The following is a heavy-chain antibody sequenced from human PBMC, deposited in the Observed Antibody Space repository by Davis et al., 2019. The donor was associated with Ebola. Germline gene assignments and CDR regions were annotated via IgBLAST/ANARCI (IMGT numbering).Heavy chain of an antibody. V-gene: IGHV3-48*02. CDR3: AREKIFGVVNFDY. Sequence: GESLKISCVGFGYSFSTYTLSWVRQAPGKGLEWVSYISSSSSTIYYADSVKGRFTISRDNAKNSLYLQMNSLRDEDTAVYYCAREKIFGVVNFDYWGQGTLVTVSS. D-gene: IGHD3-3*01. CDR1: GYSFSTYT. CDR2: ISSSSSTI. J-gene: IGHJ4*02.